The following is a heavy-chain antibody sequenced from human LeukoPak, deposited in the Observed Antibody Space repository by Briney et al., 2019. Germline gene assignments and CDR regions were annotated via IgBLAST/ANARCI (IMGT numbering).Heavy chain of an antibody. CDR2: ISGSGGNT. D-gene: IGHD1-1*01. Sequence: GGSLRLSCAASGLTFSSYAMSWVRQTPGKGLEWVSVISGSGGNTYYPDSVKGRFTISRDNSKNTVYLQMNRPRVEDTAVYYCSGGGNWNYVNFWGQGTLVTVSS. CDR3: SGGGNWNYVNF. V-gene: IGHV3-23*01. J-gene: IGHJ4*02. CDR1: GLTFSSYA.